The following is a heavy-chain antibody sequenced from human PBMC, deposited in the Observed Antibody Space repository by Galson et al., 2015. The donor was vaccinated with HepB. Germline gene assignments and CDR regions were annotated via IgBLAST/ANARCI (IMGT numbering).Heavy chain of an antibody. Sequence: TLSLTCTVSGGSISSGSYYWSWIRQPAGKGLEWIGRIYTSGSTNYNPSLKSRVTISVDTSKNQFSLKLSSVTAADTAVYYCARGIRWPGLHDYWGQGTLVTVSS. V-gene: IGHV4-61*02. J-gene: IGHJ4*02. CDR2: IYTSGST. CDR3: ARGIRWPGLHDY. D-gene: IGHD5-18*01. CDR1: GGSISSGSYY.